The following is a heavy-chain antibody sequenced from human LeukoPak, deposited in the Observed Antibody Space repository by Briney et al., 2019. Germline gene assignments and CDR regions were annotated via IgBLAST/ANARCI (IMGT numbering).Heavy chain of an antibody. D-gene: IGHD1-26*01. V-gene: IGHV3-30*19. CDR2: ISYDGSNK. CDR1: GFTFNYYG. J-gene: IGHJ4*02. Sequence: GGSLRLSCAASGFTFNYYGMHWVRQAPGKGLEWVAVISYDGSNKYYADSVKGRFTISRDNSKNTLYLQMNSLRAEDTAVYYCARPYSGSYLVYWGQGTLVTVSS. CDR3: ARPYSGSYLVY.